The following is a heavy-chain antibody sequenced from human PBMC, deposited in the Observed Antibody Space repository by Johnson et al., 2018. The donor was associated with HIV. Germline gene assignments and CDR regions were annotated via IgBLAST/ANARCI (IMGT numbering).Heavy chain of an antibody. CDR3: VKGIDSSSWYAFDI. V-gene: IGHV3-33*06. Sequence: QMHLVESGGGVVQPGRSLRLSCAASGFTFNSYGMHWVRQAPGKGLEWVAVIWYDGSNKYYADSVKGRFTISRDNSKNTLYLQMNSLRAEDTAVYYCVKGIDSSSWYAFDIWGQGTMVTVSS. J-gene: IGHJ3*02. CDR1: GFTFNSYG. CDR2: IWYDGSNK. D-gene: IGHD6-13*01.